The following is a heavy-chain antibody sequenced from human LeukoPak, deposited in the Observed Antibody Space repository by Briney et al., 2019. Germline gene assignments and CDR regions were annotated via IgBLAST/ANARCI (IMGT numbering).Heavy chain of an antibody. J-gene: IGHJ6*03. CDR1: GFSLSTAGMC. V-gene: IGHV2-70*11. CDR2: IDWDDDK. CDR3: VMMKRKFQLTNGRYYYYMDV. D-gene: IGHD2/OR15-2a*01. Sequence: SGPALVKPTQTRTLTCSFSGFSLSTAGMCVVWIRQPPGKTLEWLARIDWDDDKYYTASLKTRLTISKDTSRNQVVLTMTNMDTVYTLRSYLVMMKRKFQLTNGRYYYYMDVWGKGTTVAVSS.